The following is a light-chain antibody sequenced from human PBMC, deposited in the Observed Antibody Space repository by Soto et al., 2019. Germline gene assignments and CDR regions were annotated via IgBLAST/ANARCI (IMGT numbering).Light chain of an antibody. J-gene: IGKJ4*01. CDR2: DAS. V-gene: IGKV3D-15*01. Sequence: EIVLTHSPGTLSLSPWEIATLSCRASQSVSTYLAWYQQKPGQAPRLLIYDASYRATGIPARFSGSGSGTEFTLSISSLQSEDVAVYYCQQYQNWPLTFGGGTKVDIK. CDR1: QSVSTY. CDR3: QQYQNWPLT.